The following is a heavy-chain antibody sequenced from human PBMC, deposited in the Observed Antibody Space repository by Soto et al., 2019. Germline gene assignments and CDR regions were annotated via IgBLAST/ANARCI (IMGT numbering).Heavy chain of an antibody. Sequence: SETLSLTCAVYGGSFSGYYWSWIRQPPGKGLEWIGEINHSGSTNYNPSLKSRVTISVDTSKNQFSLKLSSVTAADTAVYYCASSTRGGFDYWGQGTLVTV. CDR3: ASSTRGGFDY. CDR2: INHSGST. D-gene: IGHD2-15*01. CDR1: GGSFSGYY. V-gene: IGHV4-34*01. J-gene: IGHJ4*02.